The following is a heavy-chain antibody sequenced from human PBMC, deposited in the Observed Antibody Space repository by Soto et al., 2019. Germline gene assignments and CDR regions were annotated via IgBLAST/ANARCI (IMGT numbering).Heavy chain of an antibody. CDR2: ISGSDGST. Sequence: GGSLRLSCAASGFTFSSYAMSWVRQAPGKGLEWVSGISGSDGSTDYADSVKGRFTISRDNSKNTLYLQMNSLRAEDTAVYHCAKRAVATPTYYYGMDVWGQGTTVTVSS. CDR3: AKRAVATPTYYYGMDV. D-gene: IGHD2-15*01. CDR1: GFTFSSYA. J-gene: IGHJ6*02. V-gene: IGHV3-23*01.